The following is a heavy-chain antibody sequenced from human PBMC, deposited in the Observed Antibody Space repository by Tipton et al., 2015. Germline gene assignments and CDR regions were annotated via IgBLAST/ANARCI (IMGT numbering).Heavy chain of an antibody. J-gene: IGHJ4*02. CDR2: THYTGNT. Sequence: TLSLTCTVSGGSIGSHFWSWIRQPPGKGLEWIGHTHYTGNTNYNPSLKSRVTISVDTSKTQFSLKMSSVTASDTAVYYCARARGRHGGLFDSWGQGILVTVSS. D-gene: IGHD4-23*01. CDR1: GGSIGSHF. CDR3: ARARGRHGGLFDS. V-gene: IGHV4-59*11.